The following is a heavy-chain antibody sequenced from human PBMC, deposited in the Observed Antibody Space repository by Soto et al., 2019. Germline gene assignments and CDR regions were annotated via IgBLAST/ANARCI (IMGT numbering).Heavy chain of an antibody. D-gene: IGHD3-9*01. CDR2: IWYDGSNK. V-gene: IGHV3-33*01. CDR3: ARTYYDILTGYSSYYYGMDV. CDR1: GFTFSSYG. Sequence: QVQLVESGGGVVQPGRSLRLSCAASGFTFSSYGMHWVRQAPGKGLEWVAVIWYDGSNKYYADSVKGRFTISRDNSXXTXYXRMNSLRAEDTAVYYCARTYYDILTGYSSYYYGMDVWGQGTTVTVSS. J-gene: IGHJ6*02.